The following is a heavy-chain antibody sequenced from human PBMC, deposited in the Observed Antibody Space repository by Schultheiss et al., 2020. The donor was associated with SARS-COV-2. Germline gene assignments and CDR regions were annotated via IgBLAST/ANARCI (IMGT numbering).Heavy chain of an antibody. V-gene: IGHV3-30-3*01. Sequence: GESLKISCAASGFTFSSYAMHWVRQAPGKGLEWVAVISYDGSNKYYADSVKGRFTISRDNSKNTLYLQMNSLRAEDTAVYYCAKGFYYYYYGMDVWGQGTTVTVSS. J-gene: IGHJ6*02. CDR2: ISYDGSNK. CDR1: GFTFSSYA. CDR3: AKGFYYYYYGMDV.